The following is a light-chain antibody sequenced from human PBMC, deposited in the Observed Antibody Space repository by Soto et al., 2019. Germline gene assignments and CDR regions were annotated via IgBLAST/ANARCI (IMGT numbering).Light chain of an antibody. CDR1: QTIGNK. J-gene: IGKJ1*01. Sequence: EIVLAQSPATLCVSPWERVRSCCGATQTIGNKLAWYLQRPGQAPRLLMYGASTRATDIPARFSGSGSGTEFTLTITGLQSEDFAVYYCQQYNGWPWTFGLGTKVDI. V-gene: IGKV3-15*01. CDR3: QQYNGWPWT. CDR2: GAS.